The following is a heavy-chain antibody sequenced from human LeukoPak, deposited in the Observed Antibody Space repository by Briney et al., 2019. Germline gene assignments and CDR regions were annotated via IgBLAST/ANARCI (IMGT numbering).Heavy chain of an antibody. D-gene: IGHD5-24*01. Sequence: GGSLRLSCAGAGFSFSTYWMHWVRQVPGKGLVWVSRIKSDGSNIDYADSVKGRFTISRDNAKNTLYLQMNSLRAEDTAVYYCAGGRDGYNLFFDTWGQGTLVTVPS. CDR1: GFSFSTYW. J-gene: IGHJ4*02. CDR3: AGGRDGYNLFFDT. V-gene: IGHV3-74*01. CDR2: IKSDGSNI.